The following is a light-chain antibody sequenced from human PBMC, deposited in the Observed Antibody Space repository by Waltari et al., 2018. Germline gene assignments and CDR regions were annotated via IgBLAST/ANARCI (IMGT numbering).Light chain of an antibody. CDR1: GSNTGAGYD. Sequence: QSVLTQPPSVSGAPGRRVTISCSGSGSNTGAGYDDPWYRQLPGKAPTLLIYGVNTRPPGVSDRFSGSQFDTSASLAIAGLQADDEADYYCQSYDTTLSVVFGGGTKLTVL. CDR2: GVN. V-gene: IGLV1-40*01. J-gene: IGLJ2*01. CDR3: QSYDTTLSVV.